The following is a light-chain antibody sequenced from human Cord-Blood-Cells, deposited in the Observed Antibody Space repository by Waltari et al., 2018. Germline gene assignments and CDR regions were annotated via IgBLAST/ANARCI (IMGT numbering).Light chain of an antibody. J-gene: IGLJ3*02. CDR2: EGS. CDR3: SSYTSSSTWV. CDR1: SSDVGSYNL. Sequence: QSALTQPASVSGSPGQSITISCTGTSSDVGSYNLVSWYQQHPGKAPKLMIYEGSKRPSGVSNRFSGSKSGNTAYLTISGLQAEDEADYYCSSYTSSSTWVFGGGTKLTVL. V-gene: IGLV2-14*02.